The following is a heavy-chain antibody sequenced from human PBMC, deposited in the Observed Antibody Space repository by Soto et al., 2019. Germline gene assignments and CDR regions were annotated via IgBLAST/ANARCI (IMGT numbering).Heavy chain of an antibody. CDR2: IIPIFGTA. CDR1: GGTFSSYA. CDR3: ARPYGSGSYYSPTAYGMDV. D-gene: IGHD3-10*01. Sequence: SVKVSCKASGGTFSSYAISWVRQAPGQGLEWMGGIIPIFGTANYAQKFQGRVTITADKSTSTAYMELSSLRSEDTAVYYCARPYGSGSYYSPTAYGMDVWGQGTTVTVSS. J-gene: IGHJ6*02. V-gene: IGHV1-69*06.